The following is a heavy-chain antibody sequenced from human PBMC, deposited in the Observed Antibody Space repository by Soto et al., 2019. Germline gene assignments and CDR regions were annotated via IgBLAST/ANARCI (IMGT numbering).Heavy chain of an antibody. J-gene: IGHJ5*02. V-gene: IGHV4-31*03. D-gene: IGHD3-22*01. Sequence: SETLSLTCTVSGGSISSDGDYWSWIRQHPGKGLEWIGYIYYSGSTYYNPSLKSRVTISVDTSKNQFSLKLSSVTSAGTAVYYCGGERRPYYYDSSGYLTWFDHWGQGTLVTV. CDR2: IYYSGST. CDR1: GGSISSDGDY. CDR3: GGERRPYYYDSSGYLTWFDH.